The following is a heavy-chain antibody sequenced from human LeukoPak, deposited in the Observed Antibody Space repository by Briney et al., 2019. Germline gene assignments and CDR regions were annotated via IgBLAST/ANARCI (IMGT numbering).Heavy chain of an antibody. CDR2: ISWNSGST. D-gene: IGHD6-19*01. CDR1: GFIFNNYA. CDR3: AKDNRRHYTSGPNPDSLH. J-gene: IGHJ4*02. Sequence: GGSLRLSCAGSGFIFNNYAMHWVRQPPGKGLEWVSGISWNSGSTDYADSVKGRFTISRDNAKNSLYLQMNSLKVEDTAFYYCAKDNRRHYTSGPNPDSLHWGQGALVTVSS. V-gene: IGHV3-9*01.